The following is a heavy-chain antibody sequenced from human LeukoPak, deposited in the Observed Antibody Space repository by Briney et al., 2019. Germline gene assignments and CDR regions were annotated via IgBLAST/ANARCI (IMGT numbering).Heavy chain of an antibody. D-gene: IGHD6-13*01. J-gene: IGHJ4*02. V-gene: IGHV3-21*01. CDR1: GFTFSSYS. CDR2: ISSSSSYI. Sequence: PGGSLRLSCAASGFTFSSYSMNWVRQAPGTGLEWVSSISSSSSYIYYADSVKGRFTISRDNAKNSLYLQMNSLRAEDTAVYYCARDSIAAAGLFDYWGQGTLVTVSS. CDR3: ARDSIAAAGLFDY.